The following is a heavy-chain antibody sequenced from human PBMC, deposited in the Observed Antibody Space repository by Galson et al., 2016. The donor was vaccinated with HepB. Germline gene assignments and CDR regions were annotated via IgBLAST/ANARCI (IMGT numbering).Heavy chain of an antibody. CDR1: GFTFGTSW. Sequence: SLRLSCAASGFTFGTSWMSWVRQAPGKGLEWVANIKGDGSEKYYVDSVKGRFTISRDNAKNSLSLQMNILRSEDTAVYYCAGEVAAGSDTFDTGGQGTLVTGSS. V-gene: IGHV3-7*03. J-gene: IGHJ3*02. CDR3: AGEVAAGSDTFDT. D-gene: IGHD1-1*01. CDR2: IKGDGSEK.